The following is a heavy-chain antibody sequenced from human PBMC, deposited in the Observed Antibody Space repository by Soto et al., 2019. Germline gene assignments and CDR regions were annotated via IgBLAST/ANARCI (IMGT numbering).Heavy chain of an antibody. CDR3: ARVEGTRTTNFYHYMDV. D-gene: IGHD2-8*01. V-gene: IGHV1-69*02. J-gene: IGHJ6*03. CDR1: VGTFSDYN. Sequence: VQLVQSGAEVKRPGSSVKVSCKAPVGTFSDYNIAWVRQARGQGLEWMGRIIPKLGITNYAHKFQDRVKITADEATSTAYMELTNLRYEDTAVYFCARVEGTRTTNFYHYMDVWGEGTSVTVS. CDR2: IIPKLGIT.